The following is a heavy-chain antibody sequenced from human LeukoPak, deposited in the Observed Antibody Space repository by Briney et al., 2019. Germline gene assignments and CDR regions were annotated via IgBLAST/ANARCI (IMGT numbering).Heavy chain of an antibody. Sequence: GGSLRLSCVASGFSFSTYGMSWVRQAPGKGLDWVSSIRTSDTSTYYADSVKGRFSISRDNSKHTLYLQMNSLRAEDTAVYYCAKTTTGYSSGRFPGWPVDYWGQGTLVTVSS. J-gene: IGHJ4*02. CDR1: GFSFSTYG. CDR2: IRTSDTST. D-gene: IGHD6-19*01. CDR3: AKTTTGYSSGRFPGWPVDY. V-gene: IGHV3-23*01.